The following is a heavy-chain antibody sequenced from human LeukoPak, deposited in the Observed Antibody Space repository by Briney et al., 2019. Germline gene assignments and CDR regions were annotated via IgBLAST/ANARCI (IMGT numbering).Heavy chain of an antibody. V-gene: IGHV3-74*01. CDR1: GFTFSRYW. CDR3: ATGNYYGSRDYYTFGH. D-gene: IGHD3-22*01. CDR2: INGDGSTT. Sequence: GGSLRLSCAASGFTFSRYWMHWVRQAPGKGLVWVSRINGDGSTTSYADSVKGGFTISRDNAKNTLYLQMNSLRAEDTAVYYCATGNYYGSRDYYTFGHWGQGTLVTVSS. J-gene: IGHJ1*01.